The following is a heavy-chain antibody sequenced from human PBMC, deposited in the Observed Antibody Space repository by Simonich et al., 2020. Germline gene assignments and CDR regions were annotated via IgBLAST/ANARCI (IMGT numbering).Heavy chain of an antibody. J-gene: IGHJ4*02. CDR3: ARWPSIPASYGSGSYFDY. Sequence: QVQLVQSGAEVKKPGASVKVSCKASGYTFTGYYMPWVRQAPGQGLEWMGRVNPNRGGTNNAQKLQGRVTMTRDTSISTAYMELSRLRSDDTAVYYCARWPSIPASYGSGSYFDYWGQGTLVTVSS. CDR1: GYTFTGYY. V-gene: IGHV1-2*02. CDR2: VNPNRGGT. D-gene: IGHD3-10*01.